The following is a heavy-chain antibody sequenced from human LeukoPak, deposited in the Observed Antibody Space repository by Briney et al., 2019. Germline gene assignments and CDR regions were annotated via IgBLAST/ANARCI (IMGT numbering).Heavy chain of an antibody. V-gene: IGHV1-46*01. D-gene: IGHD3-10*01. CDR2: INPSGGST. CDR1: GYTFTSYA. J-gene: IGHJ4*02. Sequence: ASVKVSCKASGYTFTSYAMNWVRQAPGQGLEWMGIINPSGGSTSYAQKFRGRVTMTRDTSTSTVYMELSSLRSEDTAVYYCARDQNGSGSYSDYWGQGTLVTVSS. CDR3: ARDQNGSGSYSDY.